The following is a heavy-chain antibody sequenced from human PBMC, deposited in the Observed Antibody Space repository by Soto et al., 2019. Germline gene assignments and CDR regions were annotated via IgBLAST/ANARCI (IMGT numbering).Heavy chain of an antibody. CDR1: GYSFTSYW. CDR3: ARQYGVDSGYDPYFDY. D-gene: IGHD5-12*01. V-gene: IGHV5-51*01. CDR2: IYPGDSDT. Sequence: PGESLKISCKGSGYSFTSYWIGWVRQMPGKGLEWMGIIYPGDSDTRYSPSFQGQVTISADKSISTAYLQWSSLKASDTAMYYCARQYGVDSGYDPYFDYWGQGTLVTVSS. J-gene: IGHJ4*02.